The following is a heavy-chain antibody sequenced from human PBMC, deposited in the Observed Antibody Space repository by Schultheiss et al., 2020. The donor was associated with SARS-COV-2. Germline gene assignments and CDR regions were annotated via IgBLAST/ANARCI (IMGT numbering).Heavy chain of an antibody. CDR1: GFTFSAYA. CDR2: ISYDGRDN. Sequence: GGSLRLSCEASGFTFSAYAMHWVRQAPGTGLEWVAVISYDGRDNYYADSAKGRFTISRDNAKNSTYLQMDSLRVEDTALYFCARQRSISAYYYFFGMDVWGQGTTVTVSS. D-gene: IGHD1-26*01. CDR3: ARQRSISAYYYFFGMDV. V-gene: IGHV3-30*04. J-gene: IGHJ6*02.